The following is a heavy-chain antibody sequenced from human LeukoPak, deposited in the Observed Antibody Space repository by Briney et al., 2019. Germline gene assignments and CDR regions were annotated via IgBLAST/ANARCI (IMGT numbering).Heavy chain of an antibody. D-gene: IGHD3-3*01. CDR3: AVHYTPIYDS. V-gene: IGHV3-7*01. J-gene: IGHJ4*02. CDR1: GFTFIASW. CDR2: INQVGSEI. Sequence: QPGGSLRLSCEASGFTFIASWMTWIRQAPGKGLEWVATINQVGSEIHYGDSVKGRFTISRDNTKNLVFLQMNGLRAEDTAMYYCAVHYTPIYDSWGQRSLVTASS.